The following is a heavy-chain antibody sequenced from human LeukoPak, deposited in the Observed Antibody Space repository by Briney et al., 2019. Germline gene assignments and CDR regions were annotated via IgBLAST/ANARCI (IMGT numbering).Heavy chain of an antibody. V-gene: IGHV4-59*02. CDR1: GGSVSSYY. D-gene: IGHD3-22*01. Sequence: PETLSLTCTVSGGSVSSYYWSWIRQPPGKGLEWIGYMYYSGSTNYNPSLKSRVTMSVDRSKNQFSLKLSSVTAADTAVYYCARDRYYYDSSTYYSAFHTWGQGTMVTVSS. J-gene: IGHJ3*02. CDR2: MYYSGST. CDR3: ARDRYYYDSSTYYSAFHT.